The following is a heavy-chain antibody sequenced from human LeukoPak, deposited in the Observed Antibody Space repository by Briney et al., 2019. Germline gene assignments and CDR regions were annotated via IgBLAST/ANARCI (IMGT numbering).Heavy chain of an antibody. CDR1: GGSISTYY. CDR2: IYYSGST. Sequence: SETLSVTCTVSGGSISTYYWSWIRQPPGKGLEWIGYIYYSGSTNYNPSLKSRVTISVDTSKNQFSLKLSAVTAADTAVYYCARRCSPGIAAGPFDPWGQGTLVTVSS. J-gene: IGHJ5*02. CDR3: ARRCSPGIAAGPFDP. V-gene: IGHV4-59*01. D-gene: IGHD6-13*01.